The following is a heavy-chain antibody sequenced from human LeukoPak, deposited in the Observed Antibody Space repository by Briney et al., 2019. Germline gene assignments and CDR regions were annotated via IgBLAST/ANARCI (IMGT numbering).Heavy chain of an antibody. V-gene: IGHV5-51*01. J-gene: IGHJ6*02. CDR3: ASPLYYYDRSGDRYFGMDV. Sequence: HGESLKISCKGSQNTFVNFWIAWVRQKPGKGLEWMGIIYPNDSYTRYSPSFQGQVTISADKSISTAYLRWRSLKASDTAMYYCASPLYYYDRSGDRYFGMDVWGQGTTVIVSS. CDR2: IYPNDSYT. D-gene: IGHD3-22*01. CDR1: QNTFVNFW.